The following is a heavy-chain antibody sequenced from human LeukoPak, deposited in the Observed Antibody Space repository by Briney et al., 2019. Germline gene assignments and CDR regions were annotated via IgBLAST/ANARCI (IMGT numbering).Heavy chain of an antibody. V-gene: IGHV4-59*01. CDR2: IYYSGST. D-gene: IGHD1-26*01. J-gene: IGHJ4*02. Sequence: SETLSLTCTVSGGSISSYYWSWIRQPPGKGLEWIGYIYYSGSTNYNPSLKSRVTISVDTSKNQFSLKLSSVTAADTAVYYCAREGSGQSGSYYGMADYWGQGTLVTVSS. CDR1: GGSISSYY. CDR3: AREGSGQSGSYYGMADY.